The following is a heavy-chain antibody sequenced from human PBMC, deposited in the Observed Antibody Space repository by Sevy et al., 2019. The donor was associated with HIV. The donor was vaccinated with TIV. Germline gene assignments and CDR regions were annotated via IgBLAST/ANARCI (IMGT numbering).Heavy chain of an antibody. CDR2: TYYRSKWYN. Sequence: SQTLSLTCAISGDSVSSNSAAWNWIRQSPSRGLEWLGRTYYRSKWYNDYAVSVKSRITINPDTSKNQFSLQLKSVTPEDTAVYYCAYTVSGYCSSTSCYWGYFDYWGQGTLVTVSS. V-gene: IGHV6-1*01. D-gene: IGHD2-2*01. CDR3: AYTVSGYCSSTSCYWGYFDY. CDR1: GDSVSSNSAA. J-gene: IGHJ4*02.